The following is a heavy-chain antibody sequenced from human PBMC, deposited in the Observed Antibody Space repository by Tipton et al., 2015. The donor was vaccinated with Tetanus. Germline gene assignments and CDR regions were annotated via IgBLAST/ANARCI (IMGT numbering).Heavy chain of an antibody. CDR1: GGSISSGGYY. V-gene: IGHV4-31*03. CDR2: FYYSGST. Sequence: TLSLTCTVSGGSISSGGYYWSWIRQHPGKGLEWIGDFYYSGSTYYNPSLKSRVSISVDTSKNQFSLKLNSVTAADTAVYYCARDQARGARGWNYFDYWGQGTLVTVSS. CDR3: ARDQARGARGWNYFDY. D-gene: IGHD1-26*01. J-gene: IGHJ4*02.